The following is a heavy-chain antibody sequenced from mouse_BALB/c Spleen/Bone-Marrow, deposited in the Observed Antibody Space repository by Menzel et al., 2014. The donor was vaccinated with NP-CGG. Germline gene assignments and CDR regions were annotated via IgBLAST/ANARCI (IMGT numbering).Heavy chain of an antibody. V-gene: IGHV4-1*02. D-gene: IGHD1-1*01. J-gene: IGHJ2*01. CDR1: GFDFSRYW. CDR2: INPDSRTI. Sequence: EVHLVESGGGLVQPGGSLELSCAASGFDFSRYWISWVRQAPGKGLEWIGEINPDSRTINYSPSLKDKFIISRDNAKNTLYLRLNKVRSEDTALYYCARPDYYGYLNYWGQGTTLTVSS. CDR3: ARPDYYGYLNY.